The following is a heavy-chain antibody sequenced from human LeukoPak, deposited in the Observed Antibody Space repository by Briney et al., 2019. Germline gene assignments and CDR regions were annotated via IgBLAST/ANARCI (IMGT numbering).Heavy chain of an antibody. CDR1: GFNLRDYW. Sequence: PGGSLRLSCAASGFNLRDYWMHWVRQAPGKGLVWVSRLGTDGTYTNYADSVRGRFTISRDNAKNNLYLQMDNLRAEDTAFYYCVRDPSNSGNWFDLWGQGTLVTVSS. CDR2: LGTDGTYT. D-gene: IGHD4-11*01. J-gene: IGHJ5*02. V-gene: IGHV3-74*01. CDR3: VRDPSNSGNWFDL.